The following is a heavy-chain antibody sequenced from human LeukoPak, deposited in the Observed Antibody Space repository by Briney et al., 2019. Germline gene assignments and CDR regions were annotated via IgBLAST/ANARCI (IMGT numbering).Heavy chain of an antibody. D-gene: IGHD2-15*01. V-gene: IGHV3-20*04. J-gene: IGHJ4*02. CDR2: INWNGGST. CDR3: ARAMLTATGYYFDY. Sequence: PGGSLRLSCAASGFTFDDYVMSSVRQAPGKGLEWVSGINWNGGSTGYADSVKGRFTISRDNAKNSLYLQMNSLRAEDTALYYCARAMLTATGYYFDYWGQGTLVTVSS. CDR1: GFTFDDYV.